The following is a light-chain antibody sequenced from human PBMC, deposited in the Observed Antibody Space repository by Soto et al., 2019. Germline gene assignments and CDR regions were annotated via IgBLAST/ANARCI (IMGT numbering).Light chain of an antibody. CDR2: DAS. V-gene: IGKV3-20*01. J-gene: IGKJ1*01. CDR1: QSVSSNY. Sequence: IVLTQSPDTLSLSPGERATLSCRASQSVSSNYLAWYQQKLGQAPRLLIYDASRRATGIPDRFSGSGCGTDFTLTISRLEPEDFVVYYCQQYGRSPTFGQGTKVEIK. CDR3: QQYGRSPT.